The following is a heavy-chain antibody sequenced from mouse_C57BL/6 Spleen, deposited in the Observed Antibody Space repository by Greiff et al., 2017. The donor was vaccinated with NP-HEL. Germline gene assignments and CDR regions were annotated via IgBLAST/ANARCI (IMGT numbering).Heavy chain of an antibody. Sequence: EVKLMESGGGLVKPGGSLKLSCAASGFTFSSYAMSWVRQTPEKRLEWVATISDGGSYTYYPDNVKGRFTISRDNAKNNLYLQMSHLKSEDTAMYYGARGTGGDYYAMDYWGQGTSVTVSS. V-gene: IGHV5-4*03. CDR1: GFTFSSYA. J-gene: IGHJ4*01. CDR3: ARGTGGDYYAMDY. CDR2: ISDGGSYT. D-gene: IGHD4-1*01.